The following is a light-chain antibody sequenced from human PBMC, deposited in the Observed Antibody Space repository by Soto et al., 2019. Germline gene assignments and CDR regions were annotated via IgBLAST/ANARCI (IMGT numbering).Light chain of an antibody. CDR1: GGSIATNY. CDR3: QPHDSTNVV. CDR2: EDD. J-gene: IGLJ2*01. V-gene: IGLV6-57*02. Sequence: NFMLTQPHSVSESPGKTVTISCTGSGGSIATNYVQWHQQRPGSAPTTVIYEDDKRPSGVPDRFSGSIDRSSNSASLIISGLKTEDEADYYCQPHDSTNVVFGRGTKLTVL.